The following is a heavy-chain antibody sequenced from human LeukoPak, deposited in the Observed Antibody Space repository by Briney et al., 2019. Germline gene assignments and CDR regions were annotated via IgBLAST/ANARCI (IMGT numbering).Heavy chain of an antibody. CDR3: ARGITMVRGVPPSGMDV. CDR2: INPSGGST. V-gene: IGHV1-46*01. J-gene: IGHJ6*02. D-gene: IGHD3-10*01. CDR1: GYTFTSYY. Sequence: GASVKVSCKASGYTFTSYYMHWVRQAPGHGLEWMGIINPSGGSTNYAQKFQGRVSMTRDTSTSTVYMELSSLRSEDTAVYYCARGITMVRGVPPSGMDVWGQGTTVTVSS.